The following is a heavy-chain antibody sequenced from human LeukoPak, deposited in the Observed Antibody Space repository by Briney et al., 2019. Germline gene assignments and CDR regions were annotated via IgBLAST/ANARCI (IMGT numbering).Heavy chain of an antibody. Sequence: SLRLSCAASGFTFDDYAMHWVRQSPGKGLEWVSGISWNSGTIVYADSVKDRFTISRDNAKNSLYLQMNSLGAEDTALYYCAKDTNGGNSYHYGMDVWGQGTTVTVSS. J-gene: IGHJ6*02. CDR1: GFTFDDYA. V-gene: IGHV3-9*01. D-gene: IGHD4-23*01. CDR2: ISWNSGTI. CDR3: AKDTNGGNSYHYGMDV.